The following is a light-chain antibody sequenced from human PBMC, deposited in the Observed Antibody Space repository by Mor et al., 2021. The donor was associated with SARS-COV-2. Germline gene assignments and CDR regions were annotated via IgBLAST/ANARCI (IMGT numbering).Light chain of an antibody. CDR2: DAS. Sequence: LSCRASQSFSSNSLAWYQQRPGQAPRLLIYDASNRATGIPDRFGGSGSGTDFTLTISRLEPEDFAIYYCQQYDTSPPYSF. J-gene: IGKJ2*03. CDR1: QSFSSNS. V-gene: IGKV3-20*01. CDR3: QQYDTSPPYS.